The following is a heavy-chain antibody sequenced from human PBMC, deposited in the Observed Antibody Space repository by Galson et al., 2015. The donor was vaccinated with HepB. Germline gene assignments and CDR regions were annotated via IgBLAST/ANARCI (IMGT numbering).Heavy chain of an antibody. CDR2: IIPIFDTA. CDR3: ARARVEAAFYFAY. V-gene: IGHV1-69*13. CDR1: GGTFSNYA. D-gene: IGHD2-15*01. Sequence: SVKVSCKASGGTFSNYAINGVRQAPGQGLEWMGGIIPIFDTANYAQKFQGRVTITADESTVTVYMELSSLRSEDTAIYYCARARVEAAFYFAYWGQGTRVTVSS. J-gene: IGHJ4*02.